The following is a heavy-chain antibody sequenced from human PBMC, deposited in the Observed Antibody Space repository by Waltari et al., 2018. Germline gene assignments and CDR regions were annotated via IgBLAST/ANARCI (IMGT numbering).Heavy chain of an antibody. V-gene: IGHV3-74*01. CDR3: ARGARRTTVTTGWWYFDL. J-gene: IGHJ2*01. CDR1: GFTYSMYG. CDR2: SNSDGSST. D-gene: IGHD4-17*01. Sequence: EVQLVESGGGLVQPGGSLSLSCAASGFTYSMYGMHWVRQAPGKGLVWVSRSNSDGSSTSYADSVKGRFTISKYNAKNTVYLQMNSLRAEDTAIYYCARGARRTTVTTGWWYFDLWGRGTLVTVSS.